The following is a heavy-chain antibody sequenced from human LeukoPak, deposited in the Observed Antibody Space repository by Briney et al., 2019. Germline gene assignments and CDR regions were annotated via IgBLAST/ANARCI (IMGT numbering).Heavy chain of an antibody. CDR1: GVSFSGYY. D-gene: IGHD6-13*01. Sequence: SETLSLTCAVSGVSFSGYYWTWIRQTPGKGVEGRGDIHRTAGPPHNPSLKRRVTITIDASEHAFSLKLSSVCAARTRVYYCARGLYALRHSSWNYWGQGTLVTV. CDR3: ARGLYALRHSSWNY. J-gene: IGHJ4*02. V-gene: IGHV4-34*01. CDR2: IHRTAGP.